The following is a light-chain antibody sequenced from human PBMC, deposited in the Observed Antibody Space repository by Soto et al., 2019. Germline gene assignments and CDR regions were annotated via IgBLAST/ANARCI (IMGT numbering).Light chain of an antibody. Sequence: EIVMTQSPGTLSVSPGERATLSCRAGQGVTTNFAWYQQKSGQSPRLLIYDVSIRATGVPARFSGTGSETDFTLTISGLQSEDFAVYYCQQYNNWPPITFGQGTRLEI. CDR2: DVS. CDR3: QQYNNWPPIT. V-gene: IGKV3-15*01. CDR1: QGVTTN. J-gene: IGKJ5*01.